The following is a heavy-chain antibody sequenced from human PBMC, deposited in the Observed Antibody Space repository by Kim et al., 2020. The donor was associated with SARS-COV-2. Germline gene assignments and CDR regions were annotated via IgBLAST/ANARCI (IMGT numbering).Heavy chain of an antibody. CDR2: ISSTSNTI. Sequence: GGSLRLSCAASGITLSTYSMNWVRQAPGKGLEWVSYISSTSNTIYYADSVKGRFTVSRDNAKNSLYLQMTSLRDEDTAVYYCARDRYGGNSGDYWGQGTLVTVSS. CDR3: ARDRYGGNSGDY. J-gene: IGHJ4*02. D-gene: IGHD4-17*01. V-gene: IGHV3-48*02. CDR1: GITLSTYS.